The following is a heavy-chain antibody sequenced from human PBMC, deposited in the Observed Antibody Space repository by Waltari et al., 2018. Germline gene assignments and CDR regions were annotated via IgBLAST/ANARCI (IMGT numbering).Heavy chain of an antibody. J-gene: IGHJ4*02. Sequence: EVQLVESGGDLVHPGGSLRVPCAASGFTLRNHWMSWVRQAPGKGLEWVANIKQDGSEQNYADSVMGRFTISRDNAKNSLYLEMNSLRPEDTAVYYCARLWNGPDSWGQGTLVTVSS. CDR1: GFTLRNHW. CDR2: IKQDGSEQ. CDR3: ARLWNGPDS. D-gene: IGHD1-1*01. V-gene: IGHV3-7*03.